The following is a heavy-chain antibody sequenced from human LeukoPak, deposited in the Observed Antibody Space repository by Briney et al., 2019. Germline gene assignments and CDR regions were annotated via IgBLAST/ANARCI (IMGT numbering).Heavy chain of an antibody. V-gene: IGHV3-33*01. J-gene: IGHJ4*02. Sequence: GRSLRLSCAASGFTFSTYGMHWVRQAPGKGLEWVAIIWYDGSNKYYADSVKGRFTISRDISKNTLHLQMNSLRADDTAVYYCAREESGSLDSWGQGTLVTVSS. CDR1: GFTFSTYG. D-gene: IGHD1-26*01. CDR3: AREESGSLDS. CDR2: IWYDGSNK.